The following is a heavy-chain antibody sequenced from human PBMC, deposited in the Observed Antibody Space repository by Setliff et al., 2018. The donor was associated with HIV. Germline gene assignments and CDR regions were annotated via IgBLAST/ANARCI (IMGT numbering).Heavy chain of an antibody. J-gene: IGHJ4*02. CDR3: ARQTVTVGIPGYFDS. V-gene: IGHV4-39*01. CDR2: LYYRGTT. Sequence: SETLSLTCTVSGGSISSSSYYWGWIRQPPGKGPEWIGSLYYRGTTYYNPSLKSRVTISTGTSNNQFSLTLSSVTAADTAVYYCARQTVTVGIPGYFDSWGQGTLVTVSS. CDR1: GGSISSSSYY. D-gene: IGHD6-13*01.